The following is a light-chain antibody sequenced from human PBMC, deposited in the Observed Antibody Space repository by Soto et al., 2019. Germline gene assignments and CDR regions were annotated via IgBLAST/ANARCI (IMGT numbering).Light chain of an antibody. Sequence: EIVLTQSPATLSLSPGERATLSCRASQSVRINLAWYQQKPGQAPRLLIYDASNRATGIPVRFSGSGSGTDITLKIGNLGPEDVAFYYCQQRSNWAWTFVQGDKVEMK. CDR2: DAS. CDR1: QSVRIN. J-gene: IGKJ1*01. V-gene: IGKV3-11*01. CDR3: QQRSNWAWT.